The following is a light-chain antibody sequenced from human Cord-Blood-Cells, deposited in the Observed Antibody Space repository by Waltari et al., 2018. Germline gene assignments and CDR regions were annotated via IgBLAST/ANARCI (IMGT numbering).Light chain of an antibody. CDR2: GAS. CDR3: QQYNNWPYT. Sequence: IVMTQSPATLSVSPGERATLSCRARQSVSSNLAWYQQKPGQAPRLLIYGASTRATGIPARFSGSGSGTEFTLTISSLQSEDFAVYYCQQYNNWPYTFGQGTKLEIK. CDR1: QSVSSN. J-gene: IGKJ2*01. V-gene: IGKV3-15*01.